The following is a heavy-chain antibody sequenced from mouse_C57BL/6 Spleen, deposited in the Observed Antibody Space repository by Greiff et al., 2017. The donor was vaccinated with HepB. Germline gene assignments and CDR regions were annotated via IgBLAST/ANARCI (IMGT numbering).Heavy chain of an antibody. CDR2: IYPGDGDT. Sequence: QVQLQQSGAELVKPGASVKISCKASGYAFSSSWMNWVKQRPGKGLEWIGQIYPGDGDTNYNGKFKGKATLTADKSSSTAYMQLSSLTSEDSAVYFCARNGGDYWGQGTTLTVSS. J-gene: IGHJ2*01. CDR1: GYAFSSSW. V-gene: IGHV1-80*01. CDR3: ARNGGDY.